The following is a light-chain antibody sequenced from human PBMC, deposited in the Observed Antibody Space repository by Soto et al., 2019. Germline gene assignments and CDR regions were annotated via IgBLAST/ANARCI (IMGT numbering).Light chain of an antibody. V-gene: IGLV2-14*01. CDR3: SSYTSSSLYV. Sequence: QSVLTQPASVSGSPGQSITISCTGTSSDVGGYNYVSWYQQLPSKAPKLMIYDVSDRPSGVSNRFSGSKSGNTASLTISGLQAEDEADYYCSSYTSSSLYVFGTGTKGTVL. J-gene: IGLJ1*01. CDR2: DVS. CDR1: SSDVGGYNY.